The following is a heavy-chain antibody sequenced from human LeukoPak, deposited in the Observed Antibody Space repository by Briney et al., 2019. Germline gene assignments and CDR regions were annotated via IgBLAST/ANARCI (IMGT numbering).Heavy chain of an antibody. D-gene: IGHD3-22*01. Sequence: PGGSLRLSCAASGFTFSSYDMHWVRQDTGKGLESVSAIGTAGDTYYPGSVKGRFTISRENAKNSLYLQMNSLRAGDTAVYYCARGLSGYYIFDYWGQGTLVTVSS. V-gene: IGHV3-13*01. CDR1: GFTFSSYD. CDR2: IGTAGDT. CDR3: ARGLSGYYIFDY. J-gene: IGHJ4*02.